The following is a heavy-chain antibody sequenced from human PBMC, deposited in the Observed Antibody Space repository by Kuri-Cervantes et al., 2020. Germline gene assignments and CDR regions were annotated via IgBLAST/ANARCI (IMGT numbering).Heavy chain of an antibody. CDR3: ARDYGDYVRPYYYYYGMDV. D-gene: IGHD4-17*01. Sequence: SVKVSCKASGYTFTSYAMHWVRQAPGQGLEWMGGIIPIFGTANYAQKFQGRVTITADESTSTAYMELSSLRSEDTAVYYCARDYGDYVRPYYYYYGMDVWGQGTTVTVSS. CDR2: IIPIFGTA. J-gene: IGHJ6*02. V-gene: IGHV1-69*13. CDR1: GYTFTSYA.